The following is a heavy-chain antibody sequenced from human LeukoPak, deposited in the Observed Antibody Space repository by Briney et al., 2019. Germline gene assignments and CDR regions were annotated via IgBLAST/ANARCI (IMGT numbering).Heavy chain of an antibody. CDR3: TTGGTVTFDY. CDR1: GFIFGDYA. D-gene: IGHD4-17*01. J-gene: IGHJ4*02. CDR2: ARNKVYGGTA. Sequence: GGSLRLSCTGSGFIFGDYAMSWFRQAPGKGLEWVGFARNKVYGGTAEYAASVKGRFTISRDDSKNTLYLQMNSLKTEDTAVYYCTTGGTVTFDYWGQGTLVTVSS. V-gene: IGHV3-49*03.